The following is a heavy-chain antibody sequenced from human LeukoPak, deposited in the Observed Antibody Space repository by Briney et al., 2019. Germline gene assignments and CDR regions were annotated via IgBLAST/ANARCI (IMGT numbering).Heavy chain of an antibody. CDR1: GGSISSYY. D-gene: IGHD3-3*01. CDR2: IYYSGST. Sequence: SETLSLTCTVSGGSISSYYWSWIRQPPGKGLEWIGYIYYSGSTNYSPSLKSRVTISVDTSKNQFSLKLSSVTAADTAVYYCARHSDDFWSDNAFDIWGQGTMVTVSS. J-gene: IGHJ3*02. V-gene: IGHV4-59*08. CDR3: ARHSDDFWSDNAFDI.